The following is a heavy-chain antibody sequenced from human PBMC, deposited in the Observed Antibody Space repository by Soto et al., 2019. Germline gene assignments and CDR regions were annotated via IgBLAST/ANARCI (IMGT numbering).Heavy chain of an antibody. CDR1: GFTFSSYC. CDR2: ISYDGSNK. D-gene: IGHD3-22*01. V-gene: IGHV3-30*18. CDR3: AKVEPPYYYDRSGYRPPLYY. J-gene: IGHJ4*02. Sequence: QVQLVESGGGVVQPGRSLRLSCAASGFTFSSYCMHWVRQAPGKGLGWVAVISYDGSNKFYADSVKGRFTISRDNSKNTLYLQMNSLRAGDTAVYYCAKVEPPYYYDRSGYRPPLYYWGQGTVVTVSS.